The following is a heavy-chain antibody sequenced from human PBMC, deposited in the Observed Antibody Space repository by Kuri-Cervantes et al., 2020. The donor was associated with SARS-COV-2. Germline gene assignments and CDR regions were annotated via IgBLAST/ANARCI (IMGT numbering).Heavy chain of an antibody. D-gene: IGHD6-13*01. CDR3: ARPSAAAGTGAVQDDY. V-gene: IGHV1-8*02. CDR1: GYTFTSYD. Sequence: ASVKVSCKASGYTFTSYDINWVRQATGQGLEWMGWMNPNSGNTGYAQKFQGRVTMTRNTSVSTAYMELSRLRSDDTAVYYCARPSAAAGTGAVQDDYWGQGTLVTVSS. CDR2: MNPNSGNT. J-gene: IGHJ4*02.